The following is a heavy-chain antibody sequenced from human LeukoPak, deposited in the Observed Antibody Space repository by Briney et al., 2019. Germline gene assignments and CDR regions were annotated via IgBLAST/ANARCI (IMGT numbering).Heavy chain of an antibody. CDR2: SDPEDGER. V-gene: IGHV1-24*01. J-gene: IGHJ4*02. CDR1: GKTLSDLS. D-gene: IGHD5-18*01. CDR3: VAGFTTMAVDYFDY. Sequence: ASVKVSCKVSGKTLSDLSIHWLRQPPGKGLEWLGGSDPEDGERIYAQMFQGRVTMTEDTSIDTAYMELSSLRSEDTAVYYCVAGFTTMAVDYFDYWGQGTLVTVSP.